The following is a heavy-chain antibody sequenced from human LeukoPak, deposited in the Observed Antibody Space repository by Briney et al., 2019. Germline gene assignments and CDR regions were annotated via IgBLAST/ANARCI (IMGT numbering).Heavy chain of an antibody. D-gene: IGHD6-13*01. CDR3: ARTPPLYSSSWYFDY. Sequence: SETLSLTCTVSGGSSSSYYWSWIRHPPGKGLEWIGHIYYSGSTNYNPSLKSRVTISVDTSKNQFSLKLSSVTASDTAVYYCARTPPLYSSSWYFDYWGQGTLVTVSS. CDR1: GGSSSSYY. CDR2: IYYSGST. J-gene: IGHJ4*02. V-gene: IGHV4-59*08.